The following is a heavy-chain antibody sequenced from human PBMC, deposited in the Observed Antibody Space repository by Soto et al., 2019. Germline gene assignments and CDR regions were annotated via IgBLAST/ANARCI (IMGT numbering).Heavy chain of an antibody. V-gene: IGHV6-1*01. CDR2: TYYRSKWYN. J-gene: IGHJ6*02. CDR3: AREGVHYYGMDV. CDR1: GDSVSNNGAA. Sequence: SQTLSLTCAISGDSVSNNGAAWIWIRQSPSRGLEWLGRTYYRSKWYNEYAVSMRGRITINPDTSKNQFSLQLNSVTPEDTAVYFCAREGVHYYGMDVWGQGTTVTVSS.